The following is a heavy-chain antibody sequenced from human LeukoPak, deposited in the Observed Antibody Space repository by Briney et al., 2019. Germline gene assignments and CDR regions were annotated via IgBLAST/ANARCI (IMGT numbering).Heavy chain of an antibody. CDR1: GGSISSSSYY. V-gene: IGHV4-39*01. J-gene: IGHJ3*02. CDR2: IYYSGST. CDR3: ARVLYDAFDI. Sequence: PSETLSLTCTVSGGSISSSSYYWGWIRQPPGKGLEWIGSIYYSGSTYYNPSLKSRVTISVDTSKNQFSLKLSSVTAADTAVYYCARVLYDAFDIWGQGTMVTVSS.